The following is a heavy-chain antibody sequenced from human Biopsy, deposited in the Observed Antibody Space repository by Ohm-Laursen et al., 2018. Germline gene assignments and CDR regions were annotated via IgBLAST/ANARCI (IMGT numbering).Heavy chain of an antibody. CDR1: GGTFINYA. CDR2: IIPMFGTA. J-gene: IGHJ4*02. Sequence: SVKVSCKASGGTFINYAISGVRQAPGQGLECMGGIIPMFGTANYAQMFQGRVTISADESTSTSYMELSSLTTEDTAIYYCARGPHSGSHSCFDYWGRGTLVTVSS. D-gene: IGHD1-26*01. CDR3: ARGPHSGSHSCFDY. V-gene: IGHV1-69*13.